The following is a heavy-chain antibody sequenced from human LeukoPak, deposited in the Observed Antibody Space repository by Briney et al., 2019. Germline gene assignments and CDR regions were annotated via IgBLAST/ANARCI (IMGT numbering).Heavy chain of an antibody. CDR1: GGSISSYY. Sequence: PSETLSLTCTVSGGSISSYYWSWIRQPPGKGLEWIGYIYYSGSTNYNPSLKSRVTISVDTSKNQFSLKLSSVTAADTAVYYCARAVPAAADYYHGMDVWGQGTTVTVSS. J-gene: IGHJ6*02. CDR2: IYYSGST. V-gene: IGHV4-59*01. D-gene: IGHD2-2*01. CDR3: ARAVPAAADYYHGMDV.